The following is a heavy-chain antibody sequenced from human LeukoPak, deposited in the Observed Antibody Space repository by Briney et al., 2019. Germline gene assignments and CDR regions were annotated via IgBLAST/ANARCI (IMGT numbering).Heavy chain of an antibody. CDR3: ARAAYCGGDCYLFDY. CDR2: IYYSGST. J-gene: IGHJ4*02. D-gene: IGHD2-21*02. V-gene: IGHV4-39*01. CDR1: SDSLYSSNYY. Sequence: KASETLSLTCTVSSDSLYSSNYYWGWIRQPPGKGLEWIGSIYYSGSTYYNTSLKSRVTISVDTSKNQFSLKLSSLTAADTAVYYCARAAYCGGDCYLFDYWGQGTLVTVFS.